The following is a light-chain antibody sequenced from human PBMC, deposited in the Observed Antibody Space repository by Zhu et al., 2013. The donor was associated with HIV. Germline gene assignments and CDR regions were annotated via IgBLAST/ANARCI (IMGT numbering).Light chain of an antibody. V-gene: IGKV3-15*01. Sequence: EVVMTQSPATLSVSPGERATLSCRASQSVRSSYLAWYQQKPGQPPKLLIYWTSKRVSGVPDRFSGRGSGTQFTLTISSLQAEDVAVYYCQQYYSFGGGTKVEI. CDR1: QSVRSSY. CDR3: QQYYS. CDR2: WTS. J-gene: IGKJ4*01.